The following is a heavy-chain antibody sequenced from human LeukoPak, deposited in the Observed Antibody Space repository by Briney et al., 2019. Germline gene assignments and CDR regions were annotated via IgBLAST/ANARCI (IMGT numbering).Heavy chain of an antibody. J-gene: IGHJ4*02. Sequence: GGSLRLSCAASGFTFSSYGMHWVRQAPGKGLEWVAVIPYDGSNKYYADSVKGRFTISRDNSKNTLYLQMNSLRAEDTAVYYCAKVLGSGDDDYWGQGTLVTVSS. D-gene: IGHD4-17*01. CDR1: GFTFSSYG. V-gene: IGHV3-30*18. CDR3: AKVLGSGDDDY. CDR2: IPYDGSNK.